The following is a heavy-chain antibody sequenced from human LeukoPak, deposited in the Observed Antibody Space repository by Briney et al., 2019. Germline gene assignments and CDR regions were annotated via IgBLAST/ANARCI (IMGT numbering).Heavy chain of an antibody. V-gene: IGHV4-59*11. D-gene: IGHD1-26*01. Sequence: SETLSLTCTVSGGSISSHYWGWIRQPPGKGLEWIGYISYSGSTNYNPSLKSRVTISVDTSKNQFSLKLSSVTAADTAVYYCAREGGSGTYGWFDPWGQGTLVTVSS. CDR3: AREGGSGTYGWFDP. CDR1: GGSISSHY. CDR2: ISYSGST. J-gene: IGHJ5*02.